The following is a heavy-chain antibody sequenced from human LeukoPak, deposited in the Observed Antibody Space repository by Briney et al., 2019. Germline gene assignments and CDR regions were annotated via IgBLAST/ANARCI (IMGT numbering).Heavy chain of an antibody. CDR3: ATETENSNYDAFDI. V-gene: IGHV3-66*01. J-gene: IGHJ3*02. CDR1: GFTVGSNY. D-gene: IGHD4-11*01. Sequence: GGSLRLSCAASGFTVGSNYMSWVRQAPGKGLEWVSIIYRGGSTNYADSVKGRFTISRDTSKNTLYLQMNSLRAEDTAVYYCATETENSNYDAFDIWGQGTMVTVSS. CDR2: IYRGGST.